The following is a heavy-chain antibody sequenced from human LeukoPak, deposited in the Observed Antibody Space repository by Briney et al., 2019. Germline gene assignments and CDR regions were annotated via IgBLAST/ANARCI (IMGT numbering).Heavy chain of an antibody. CDR3: ARGIAVAGTFDY. CDR1: GFTFSTYT. V-gene: IGHV3-21*01. J-gene: IGHJ4*02. Sequence: AGGSLRLSCAASGFTFSTYTMNWVRQAPGKGLEWVSSISSRSTYIYYADSVKGRFTISRDNAKNSLYLQMNSLGAEDTAMYYCARGIAVAGTFDYWGQGTLVTVSS. CDR2: ISSRSTYI. D-gene: IGHD6-19*01.